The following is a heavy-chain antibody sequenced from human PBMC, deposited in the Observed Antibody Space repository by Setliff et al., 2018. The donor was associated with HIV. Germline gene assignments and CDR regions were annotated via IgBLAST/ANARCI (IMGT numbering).Heavy chain of an antibody. J-gene: IGHJ4*02. CDR2: IYTSGST. D-gene: IGHD2-21*02. CDR3: ARLSGDYYYFDY. Sequence: SETLSLTCTVSGGSISSYYWGWIRQTPGKGLEWMGYIYTSGSTNYNPSLKSRVTISLDTSKNPFSLKLTSVTAADTAVYYCARLSGDYYYFDYWGQGTLVTVAS. CDR1: GGSISSYY. V-gene: IGHV4-4*09.